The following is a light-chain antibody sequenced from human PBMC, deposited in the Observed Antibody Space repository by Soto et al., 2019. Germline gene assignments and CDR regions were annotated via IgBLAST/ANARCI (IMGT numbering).Light chain of an antibody. Sequence: EIVLTQAPATLSLTNGERATLSCRASQSIGLAIAWYQHKPGQAPRLLIYDASNRATGIPARFSGSGSGTDFTLTINRLEPEDFAVYYCQQDDISPRTFGQVSNVDIK. CDR3: QQDDISPRT. V-gene: IGKV3-11*01. CDR2: DAS. J-gene: IGKJ1*01. CDR1: QSIGLA.